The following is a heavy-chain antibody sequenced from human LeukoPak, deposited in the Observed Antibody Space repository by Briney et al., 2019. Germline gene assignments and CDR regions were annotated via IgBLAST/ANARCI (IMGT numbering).Heavy chain of an antibody. J-gene: IGHJ5*02. CDR2: ISTSSRYI. Sequence: GGSLRLSCAASGFTLSNYDMNWVRQAPGKGLGWVSSISTSSRYIYYKDSVRGRFTISRDDAKNSLYLEMNSLRAEDTAVYYRARADCSSSTCYLRRSWFDPWGQGTLVTVSS. V-gene: IGHV3-21*01. CDR3: ARADCSSSTCYLRRSWFDP. CDR1: GFTLSNYD. D-gene: IGHD2-2*01.